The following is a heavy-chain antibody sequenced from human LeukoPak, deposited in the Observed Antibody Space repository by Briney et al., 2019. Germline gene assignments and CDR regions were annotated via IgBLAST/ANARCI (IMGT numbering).Heavy chain of an antibody. CDR3: ARGRAAGTFWLDY. J-gene: IGHJ4*02. Sequence: ASVKVSCKASGYTLSSYGFSWVRQAPGQGLEWMGWISGNNGNTNYAQKVQGRVTMTTDTSTSTAYMELRSLRSDDTAVYYCARGRAAGTFWLDYWGQGTLVTVSS. CDR2: ISGNNGNT. D-gene: IGHD6-13*01. V-gene: IGHV1-18*01. CDR1: GYTLSSYG.